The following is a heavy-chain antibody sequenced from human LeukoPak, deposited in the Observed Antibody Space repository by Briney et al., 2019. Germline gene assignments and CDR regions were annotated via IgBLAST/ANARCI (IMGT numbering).Heavy chain of an antibody. CDR1: GFTFSSYS. Sequence: GGSLRLSCAASGFTFSSYSMNWVRRSPGKGLEGVSYISSSGSYIYYADSVKGRFTISRDNAKNSLYLHMNSLRAEDTAVYYCARDYGGSSPFDYWGQGTLVTVSS. CDR3: ARDYGGSSPFDY. D-gene: IGHD4-23*01. V-gene: IGHV3-21*05. J-gene: IGHJ4*02. CDR2: ISSSGSYI.